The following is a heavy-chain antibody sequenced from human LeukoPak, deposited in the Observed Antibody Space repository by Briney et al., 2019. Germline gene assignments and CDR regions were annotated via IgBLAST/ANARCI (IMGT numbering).Heavy chain of an antibody. CDR3: AKKVYYDSSGYIDY. J-gene: IGHJ4*02. D-gene: IGHD3-22*01. CDR1: GFTFSSYA. Sequence: AGGSLRLXCAASGFTFSSYAMSWVRRAPGKGLEWVSAISGSGGSTYYADSVKGRFTISRDNSKNTLYLQMNSLRAEDTAVYYCAKKVYYDSSGYIDYWGQGTLVTVSS. CDR2: ISGSGGST. V-gene: IGHV3-23*01.